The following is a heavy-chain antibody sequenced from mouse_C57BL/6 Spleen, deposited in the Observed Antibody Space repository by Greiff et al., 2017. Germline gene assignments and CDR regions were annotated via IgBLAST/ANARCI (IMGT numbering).Heavy chain of an antibody. CDR2: IDPSDSET. Sequence: QVQLQQPGAELVRPGSSVKLSCKASGYTFTSYWMHWVKQRPIQGLEWIGNIDPSDSETHYNQKFKDKATLTVDKSSSTAYMQLSSLTSEDSADYYCARADGNIPYAMDYWGQGTSVTVSS. CDR1: GYTFTSYW. J-gene: IGHJ4*01. CDR3: ARADGNIPYAMDY. D-gene: IGHD2-1*01. V-gene: IGHV1-52*01.